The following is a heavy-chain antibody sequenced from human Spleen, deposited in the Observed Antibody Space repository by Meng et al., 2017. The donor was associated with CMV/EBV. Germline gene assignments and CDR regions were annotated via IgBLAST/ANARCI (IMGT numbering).Heavy chain of an antibody. CDR3: ARGHIYSFDY. CDR1: AFTFSFYG. D-gene: IGHD1-26*01. Sequence: GESLKISCQASAFTFSFYGMIWVRQAPGKGLEWVSRISNSGDTFYADSVKGRFTISRDNSKSTLYLQINSLRAEDTAVYLCARGHIYSFDYWGQGTLVTVSS. V-gene: IGHV3-23*01. CDR2: ISNSGDT. J-gene: IGHJ4*02.